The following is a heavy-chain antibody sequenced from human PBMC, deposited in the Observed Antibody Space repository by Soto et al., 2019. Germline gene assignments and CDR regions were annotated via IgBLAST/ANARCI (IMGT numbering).Heavy chain of an antibody. CDR1: GGSISSYY. D-gene: IGHD5-18*01. CDR2: IYYSEST. Sequence: QVQLQESGPGLVKPSETLSLTCTVSGGSISSYYWSWIRQPPGKGLEWFGYIYYSESTNYNPSLKSRVTISVDTSKNKFSLKLSSVTAADTAVYYCARGRAWIQLYFDYWCQGTLVTVSS. J-gene: IGHJ4*02. V-gene: IGHV4-59*01. CDR3: ARGRAWIQLYFDY.